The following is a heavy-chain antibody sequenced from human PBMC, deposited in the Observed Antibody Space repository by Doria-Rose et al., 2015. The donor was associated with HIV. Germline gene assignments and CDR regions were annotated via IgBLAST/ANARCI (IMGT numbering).Heavy chain of an antibody. J-gene: IGHJ4*02. CDR1: GYTFTRYA. CDR3: AKDRVRVVQAATTLDF. Sequence: QVQLVQSGAEVKKPGASVRVSCKASGYTFTRYAMHWVRQAPGQRPEWMGWINVDNGNTEYSQNFQGRLTTTRDTSASTAYMELSSLTPDDTAVYYCAKDRVRVVQAATTLDFWGQGTLVTVSS. D-gene: IGHD2-2*01. V-gene: IGHV1-3*01. CDR2: INVDNGNT.